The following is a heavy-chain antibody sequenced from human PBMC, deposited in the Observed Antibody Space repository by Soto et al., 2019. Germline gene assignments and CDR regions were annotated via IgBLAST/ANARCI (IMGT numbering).Heavy chain of an antibody. J-gene: IGHJ4*02. CDR2: FDPEDGET. Sequence: ASVKVSCKVSGYTLTELSMHWVRQAPGKGLEWMGGFDPEDGETIYAQKFQGRVTMTEDTSTDTAYMELSSLRSEDTAVYYCATAQDYYDSSGYYYWCQGTLVTVS. V-gene: IGHV1-24*01. D-gene: IGHD3-22*01. CDR3: ATAQDYYDSSGYYY. CDR1: GYTLTELS.